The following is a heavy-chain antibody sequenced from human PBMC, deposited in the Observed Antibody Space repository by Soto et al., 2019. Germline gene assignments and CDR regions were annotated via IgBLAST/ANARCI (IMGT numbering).Heavy chain of an antibody. CDR2: IIPILGIA. Sequence: QVQLVQSGAEVKKPGSSVKVSCKASGGTFSSYTISWVRQAPGQGLEWMGRIIPILGIANYAQKFQGRVTITADKATSTAYMELSSRRSEDTAVYYGARDRAMVSRVTTGVADWFDPWGQGTLVTVSS. V-gene: IGHV1-69*08. D-gene: IGHD5-18*01. CDR3: ARDRAMVSRVTTGVADWFDP. J-gene: IGHJ5*02. CDR1: GGTFSSYT.